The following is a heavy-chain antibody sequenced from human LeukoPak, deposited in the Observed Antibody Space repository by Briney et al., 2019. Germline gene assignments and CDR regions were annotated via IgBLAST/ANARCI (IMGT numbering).Heavy chain of an antibody. CDR1: GFTFSDYY. Sequence: GGSLRLSCAASGFTFSDYYMSWFRQAPGKGREWVSYFSSSGSSIQYADSVKGRFTISRDSAKNSLYLQMNSLRAEDTAVYHCARGGRSALYYMDVWGKGTTVTVSS. CDR2: FSSSGSSI. J-gene: IGHJ6*03. CDR3: ARGGRSALYYMDV. D-gene: IGHD2-15*01. V-gene: IGHV3-11*01.